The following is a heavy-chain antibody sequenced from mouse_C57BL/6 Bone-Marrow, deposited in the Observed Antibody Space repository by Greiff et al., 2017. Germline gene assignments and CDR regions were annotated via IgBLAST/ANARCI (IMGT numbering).Heavy chain of an antibody. V-gene: IGHV1-81*01. CDR3: ASGIYYGNSYWYFDV. J-gene: IGHJ1*03. Sequence: VQLQQSGAELARPGASVKLSCKASGYTFTSHGISWVKQRTGQGLEWIGEIYPRSGNTYYNEKFKGKATLTADKSSSTAYMELRSLTSEDSAVYFCASGIYYGNSYWYFDVWGTGTTVTVSS. D-gene: IGHD2-1*01. CDR1: GYTFTSHG. CDR2: IYPRSGNT.